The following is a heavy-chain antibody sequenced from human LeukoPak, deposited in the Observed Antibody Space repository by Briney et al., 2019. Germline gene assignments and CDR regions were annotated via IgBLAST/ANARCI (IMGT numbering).Heavy chain of an antibody. D-gene: IGHD4-17*01. CDR3: AKDRRFSVTTDYYFDV. V-gene: IGHV3-23*01. J-gene: IGHJ4*02. Sequence: GGSLRLSCTASGFTFSSFAMNWVRRAPGKGLEWVSVISATGEKSYYAESVKDRFAISRDYSKKTVFLSMNSLRVDDTAIYYCAKDRRFSVTTDYYFDVWGPGTLVTVSS. CDR2: ISATGEKS. CDR1: GFTFSSFA.